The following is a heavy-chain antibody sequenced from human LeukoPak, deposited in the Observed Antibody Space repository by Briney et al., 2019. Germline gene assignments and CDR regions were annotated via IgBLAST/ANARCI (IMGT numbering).Heavy chain of an antibody. CDR3: ARGGLLAGTELYDY. J-gene: IGHJ4*02. CDR1: GFTVSSNY. D-gene: IGHD1-26*01. V-gene: IGHV3-53*01. Sequence: GRSLRLSCAASGFTVSSNYMSWVRQAPGKGLEWVSVIYSGGSTYYADSVKGRFTISRDNSKNTLCLQMNSLRAEDTAVYYCARGGLLAGTELYDYWGQGTLVTVSS. CDR2: IYSGGST.